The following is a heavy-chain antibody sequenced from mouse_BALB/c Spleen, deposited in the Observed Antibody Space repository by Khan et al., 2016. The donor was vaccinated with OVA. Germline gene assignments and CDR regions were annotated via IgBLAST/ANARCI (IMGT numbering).Heavy chain of an antibody. Sequence: QLVQSGPELKKPGETVQISCKASGFTFTKYGMNWVKQAPGKGLKWMGWINTYTGEPTFADDFKGRFAFSLETSASTAYLQINSLKNXDTATYFCARVGYNGTMDCWGQGTSVTVSS. CDR2: INTYTGEP. V-gene: IGHV9-3-1*01. CDR3: ARVGYNGTMDC. CDR1: GFTFTKYG. J-gene: IGHJ4*01. D-gene: IGHD2-14*01.